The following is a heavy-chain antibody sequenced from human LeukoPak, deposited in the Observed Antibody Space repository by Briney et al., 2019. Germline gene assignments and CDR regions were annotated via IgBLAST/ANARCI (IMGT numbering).Heavy chain of an antibody. D-gene: IGHD6-13*01. V-gene: IGHV5-51*01. Sequence: PGESLKISCKGSGYSFSNYWLGWVRQMPGKGLEWIRIIYPGDSDTRYSPSFQGQVTISVDKSISTAYLQWSSLKASDTAMYYCARPSAAGSYYSGMDVWGKGTTVTVSS. J-gene: IGHJ6*04. CDR1: GYSFSNYW. CDR3: ARPSAAGSYYSGMDV. CDR2: IYPGDSDT.